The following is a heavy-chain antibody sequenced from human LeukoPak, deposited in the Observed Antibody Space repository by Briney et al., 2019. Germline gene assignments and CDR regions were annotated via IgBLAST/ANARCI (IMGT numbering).Heavy chain of an antibody. V-gene: IGHV4-59*01. J-gene: IGHJ4*02. CDR1: GDSISGFY. CDR3: AREVVAATGSFDY. CDR2: IYYSGST. Sequence: PSETLSLTCTVSGDSISGFYWSWIRQPPGQGLEWIGYIYYSGSTDYNPSLKSRVTISVDTSKNQFSLRLSSVTTADTAVYYCAREVVAATGSFDYWGQGTLVTVSS. D-gene: IGHD2-15*01.